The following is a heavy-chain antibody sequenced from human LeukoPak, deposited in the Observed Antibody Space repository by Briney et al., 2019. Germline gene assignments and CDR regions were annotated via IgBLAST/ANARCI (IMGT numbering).Heavy chain of an antibody. CDR3: ARVKYCSSTSCYRGAIGNYYYYYMDV. D-gene: IGHD2-2*01. CDR1: GGSISSYY. J-gene: IGHJ6*03. V-gene: IGHV4-4*07. Sequence: SETLSLTCTVSGGSISSYYWSWIRQPAGKGLEWIGRIYTSGSTNYNPSLKSRVTMSVDTSKNQFSLKLSSVTAADTAVYYCARVKYCSSTSCYRGAIGNYYYYYMDVWGKGTTVTVSS. CDR2: IYTSGST.